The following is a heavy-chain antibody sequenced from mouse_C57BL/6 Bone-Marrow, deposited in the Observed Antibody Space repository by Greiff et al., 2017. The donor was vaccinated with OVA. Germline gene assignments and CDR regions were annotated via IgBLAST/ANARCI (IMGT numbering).Heavy chain of an antibody. Sequence: EVKLQESGGGLVKPGGSLKLSCAASGFTFSSYAMSWVRQTPEQRLEWVATISAGGSYTYYPDNVKGRFTISRDNAKNTRYLQMSHLKSEDSAMYYCARGVTTVVAREGYYARDYWGQGTSVTVAS. CDR1: GFTFSSYA. J-gene: IGHJ4*01. D-gene: IGHD1-1*01. CDR2: ISAGGSYT. CDR3: ARGVTTVVAREGYYARDY. V-gene: IGHV5-4*03.